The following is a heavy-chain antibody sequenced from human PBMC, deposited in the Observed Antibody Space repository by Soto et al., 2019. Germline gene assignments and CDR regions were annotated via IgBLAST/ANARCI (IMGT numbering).Heavy chain of an antibody. Sequence: SLRLSCAASGFDFSSYAMSWVRQAPGKGLECISLISGTGVPTLYAESVKGRFSVSRDNSKDTLFLEMNNLGVDDTAMYYCAKSFCSSSSCFFLWVDPWGPGTLVTVSS. D-gene: IGHD2-2*01. J-gene: IGHJ5*02. V-gene: IGHV3-23*01. CDR2: ISGTGVPT. CDR3: AKSFCSSSSCFFLWVDP. CDR1: GFDFSSYA.